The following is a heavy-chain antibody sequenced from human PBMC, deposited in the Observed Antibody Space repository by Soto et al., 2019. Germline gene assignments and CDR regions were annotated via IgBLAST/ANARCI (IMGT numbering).Heavy chain of an antibody. V-gene: IGHV4-59*01. CDR2: ISYSGST. Sequence: TSETLSLTWSVSGGSISTYYWSWIRQPPGERLEWIAYISYSGSTNYNPSLKSRVTISVDTSKNQFSLKLSSVTAADTAVYYCAIGDHYYYGMDVWGQGTTVTVSS. CDR3: AIGDHYYYGMDV. D-gene: IGHD3-16*01. J-gene: IGHJ6*02. CDR1: GGSISTYY.